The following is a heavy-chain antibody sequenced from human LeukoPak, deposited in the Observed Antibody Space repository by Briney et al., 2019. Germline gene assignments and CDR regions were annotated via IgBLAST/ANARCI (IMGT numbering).Heavy chain of an antibody. CDR3: ARDGDSSGWTRSDY. D-gene: IGHD6-19*01. CDR2: GDYSGGT. Sequence: SETLSLTCTVSGDSFSSVTDYWAWIRQPPGKGLEWIASGDYSGGTYYNPSLKSRVTISADRSKNQFSLKLSSVTAADTAVYYCARDGDSSGWTRSDYGGQGPLVTVSS. V-gene: IGHV4-39*07. J-gene: IGHJ4*02. CDR1: GDSFSSVTDY.